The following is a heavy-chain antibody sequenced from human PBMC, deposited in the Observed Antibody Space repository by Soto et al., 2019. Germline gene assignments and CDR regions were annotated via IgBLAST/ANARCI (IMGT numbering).Heavy chain of an antibody. CDR1: GGFISTGDYC. D-gene: IGHD2-21*01. Sequence: QVRLQESGPGLVKPSQTLSLTCTVSGGFISTGDYCWSWIRQPPGKGLEWIGFIYYSGGTYYNPSLKRRVTISIDTPKKQFSLKLSSLTAADTAVYYCARAMWTVSPPYFDFWGLGTLVTVSS. J-gene: IGHJ4*02. CDR2: IYYSGGT. V-gene: IGHV4-30-4*01. CDR3: ARAMWTVSPPYFDF.